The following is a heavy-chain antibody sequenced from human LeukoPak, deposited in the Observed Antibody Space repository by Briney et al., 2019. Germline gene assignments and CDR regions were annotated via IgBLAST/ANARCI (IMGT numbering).Heavy chain of an antibody. J-gene: IGHJ4*02. D-gene: IGHD2-21*02. V-gene: IGHV1-69*13. CDR2: IIPIFGTA. CDR3: ARSKIVVVTAIGYYFDY. CDR1: GGTFSSYA. Sequence: RASVKVSCKASGGTFSSYAISWVRQAPGQGLEWMGGIIPIFGTANYAQKFQGRVTITADESTSTAYMELSSLRSEDTAVYYCARSKIVVVTAIGYYFDYWGQGTLVTVSS.